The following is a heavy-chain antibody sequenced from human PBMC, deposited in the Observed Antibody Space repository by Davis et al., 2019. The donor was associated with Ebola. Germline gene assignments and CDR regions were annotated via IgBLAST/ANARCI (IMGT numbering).Heavy chain of an antibody. CDR3: ARLRPAAGTIDY. CDR1: GGSISSSSYY. Sequence: MPSETLSLTCTVSGGSISSSSYYWGWIRQPPGKGLEWIGRIYYSGSTYYNPSLKSRVTISVDTSKNQFSLKLSSVTAADTAVYYCARLRPAAGTIDYWGQGTLVTVSS. V-gene: IGHV4-39*01. D-gene: IGHD6-13*01. CDR2: IYYSGST. J-gene: IGHJ4*02.